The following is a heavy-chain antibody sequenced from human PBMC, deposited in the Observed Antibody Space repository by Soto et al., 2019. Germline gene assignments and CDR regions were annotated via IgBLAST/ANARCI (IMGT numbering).Heavy chain of an antibody. Sequence: QVQLVESGGGVVQPGRSLRLSCAASGFTFSSYAMHWVRQAPGKGLEWVAVISYDGSNKYYADSVKGRFTISRDNSKNPQYLQKNSLRAEDTAVYYRARGLGYHYDYVWGSEIAGNRAEYFQHWGQGTLVTVSS. V-gene: IGHV3-30-3*01. CDR2: ISYDGSNK. J-gene: IGHJ1*01. CDR1: GFTFSSYA. D-gene: IGHD3-16*01. CDR3: ARGLGYHYDYVWGSEIAGNRAEYFQH.